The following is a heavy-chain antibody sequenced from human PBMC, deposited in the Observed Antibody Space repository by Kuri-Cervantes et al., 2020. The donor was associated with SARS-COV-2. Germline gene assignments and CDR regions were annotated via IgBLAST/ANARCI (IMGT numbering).Heavy chain of an antibody. V-gene: IGHV3-7*01. D-gene: IGHD2-2*01. CDR2: IKQDGSEK. CDR3: ARDRGIVVVPAVIWFDP. CDR1: GFTFSSYW. Sequence: GECLKIPCADSGFTFSSYWMSWVRQAPGKGLEWVANIKQDGSEKYYVDSVKGRFTISRDNAKNSLYLQLNSLRAEDTAVYYCARDRGIVVVPAVIWFDPWGQGTLVTVSS. J-gene: IGHJ5*02.